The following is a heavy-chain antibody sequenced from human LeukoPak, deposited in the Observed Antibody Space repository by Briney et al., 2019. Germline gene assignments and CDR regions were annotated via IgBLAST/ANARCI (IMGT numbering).Heavy chain of an antibody. Sequence: PSETLSLTCAVYGGPFSGYYCSWIRQPPGKGLEWIGEIDHIGSTNYSPSLKSRVTISVDTSKNQFSLKLSSMTAADTAVYYCARAGTTVWDWYLGLWGRGTLVTVSS. CDR3: ARAGTTVWDWYLGL. D-gene: IGHD4-17*01. CDR2: IDHIGST. V-gene: IGHV4-34*01. J-gene: IGHJ2*01. CDR1: GGPFSGYY.